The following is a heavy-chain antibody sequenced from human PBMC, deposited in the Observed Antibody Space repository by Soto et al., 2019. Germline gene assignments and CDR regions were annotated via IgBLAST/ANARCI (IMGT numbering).Heavy chain of an antibody. J-gene: IGHJ6*02. CDR3: ARGRIAAAYLYYYYYGMDV. Sequence: PSEALSLTCAVYGGSFSGYYWSWIRQPPGKGLEWIGEINHSGSTNYNPSLKSRVTISVDTSKNQFSLKLSSVTAADTAVYYCARGRIAAAYLYYYYYGMDVWGQGTTVTVSS. V-gene: IGHV4-34*01. CDR1: GGSFSGYY. D-gene: IGHD6-13*01. CDR2: INHSGST.